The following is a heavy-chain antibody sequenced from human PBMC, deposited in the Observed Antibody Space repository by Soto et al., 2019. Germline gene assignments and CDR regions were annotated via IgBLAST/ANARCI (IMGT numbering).Heavy chain of an antibody. D-gene: IGHD3-10*01. Sequence: GGSLRLSCAASGFTVSSNYMSWVRQAPGKGLEWVSVIYSGGSTYYADSVKGRFTISRHNSKNTLYLQMNSLRAEDTAVYYCARAGNYYYYYYMDVWGKGTTVTVSS. V-gene: IGHV3-53*04. CDR2: IYSGGST. CDR1: GFTVSSNY. CDR3: ARAGNYYYYYYMDV. J-gene: IGHJ6*03.